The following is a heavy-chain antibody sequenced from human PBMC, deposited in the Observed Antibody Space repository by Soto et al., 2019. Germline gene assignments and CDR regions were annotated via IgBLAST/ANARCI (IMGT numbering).Heavy chain of an antibody. J-gene: IGHJ5*02. CDR1: GGTFSSYT. D-gene: IGHD2-15*01. CDR3: ARDIAPLVVVAATGWFDP. V-gene: IGHV1-69*08. CDR2: IIPILGIA. Sequence: QVQLVQSGAEVKKPGSSVKVSCKASGGTFSSYTISWVRQAPGQGLEWMGRIIPILGIANYAQKFQGRVTITADKSTSTAYMELSSLRSEDTAVYYCARDIAPLVVVAATGWFDPWGQGTLVTVSS.